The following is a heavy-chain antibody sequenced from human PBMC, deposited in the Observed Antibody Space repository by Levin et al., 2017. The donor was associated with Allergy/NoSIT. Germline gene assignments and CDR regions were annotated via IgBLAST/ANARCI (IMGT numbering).Heavy chain of an antibody. D-gene: IGHD3-10*01. J-gene: IGHJ5*02. Sequence: SGPTLVKPTQTLTLTCTFSGFPLTTSGVGVAWVRQSPGKALEWLAVVYWDDDKRYSPSLKNRLTITRDTTKNQVVLTMANVDPVETGTYYCAHIERFGEYTWWFDVWGQGILVTVSS. CDR3: AHIERFGEYTWWFDV. V-gene: IGHV2-5*02. CDR2: VYWDDDK. CDR1: GFPLTTSGVG.